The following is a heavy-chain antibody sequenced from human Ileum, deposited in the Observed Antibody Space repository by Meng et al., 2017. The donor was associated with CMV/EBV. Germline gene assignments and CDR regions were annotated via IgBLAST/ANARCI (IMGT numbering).Heavy chain of an antibody. V-gene: IGHV4-39*01. D-gene: IGHD3-9*01. CDR2: VYFGAST. Sequence: SETLSLTCTVSGDSIGTSGYYWVWIRQPPGQGLEWIGSVYFGASTYYNPSLKSRTTISVDMAKNQFSLRLDSVAAADTAVYYCARHAYIGWSGPWFDPWGQGTLVTVSS. J-gene: IGHJ5*02. CDR3: ARHAYIGWSGPWFDP. CDR1: GDSIGTSGYY.